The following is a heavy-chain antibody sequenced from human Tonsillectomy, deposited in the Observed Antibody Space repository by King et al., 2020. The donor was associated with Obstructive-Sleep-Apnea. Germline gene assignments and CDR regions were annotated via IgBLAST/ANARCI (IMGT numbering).Heavy chain of an antibody. CDR1: GFTFSNFA. Sequence: VQLVESGGGVVQPERSLRLSCAASGFTFSNFAMHWVRQAPGKGLEWVAVVSHDENSKYYADSVRGRFTISRDSSKNTLFLQMNRLRPEDTAVYYCAKDHGYSGAQYYFDYWGQGTLVTVSS. J-gene: IGHJ4*02. V-gene: IGHV3-30*18. D-gene: IGHD6-25*01. CDR2: VSHDENSK. CDR3: AKDHGYSGAQYYFDY.